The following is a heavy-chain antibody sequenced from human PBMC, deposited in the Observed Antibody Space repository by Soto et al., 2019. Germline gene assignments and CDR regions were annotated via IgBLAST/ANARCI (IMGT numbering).Heavy chain of an antibody. J-gene: IGHJ4*02. CDR2: IYYSGST. D-gene: IGHD6-13*01. CDR3: ARASVRGIAAAGTPNFDY. V-gene: IGHV4-59*01. CDR1: GGSISSYY. Sequence: NPSETLSLTCTVSGGSISSYYWSWIRQPPGKGLEWIGYIYYSGSTNYNPSLKSRVTISVDTSKNQFSLKLSSVTAADTAVYYCARASVRGIAAAGTPNFDYWGQGTLVTVSS.